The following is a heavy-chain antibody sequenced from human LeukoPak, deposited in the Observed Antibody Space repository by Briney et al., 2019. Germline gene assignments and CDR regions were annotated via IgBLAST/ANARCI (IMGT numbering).Heavy chain of an antibody. CDR3: ARDQYDTWSRRGNFDS. CDR1: GFIFGKYW. D-gene: IGHD3-22*01. J-gene: IGHJ4*02. Sequence: GGSLRLSCVASGFIFGKYWMSWVRQAPGKGLEWVANIKLDGSEKNYVDSVKGRFTISRDNTKNSLYLQMNSLRAEDTAVFYCARDQYDTWSRRGNFDSWGQGTLVIVSS. CDR2: IKLDGSEK. V-gene: IGHV3-7*03.